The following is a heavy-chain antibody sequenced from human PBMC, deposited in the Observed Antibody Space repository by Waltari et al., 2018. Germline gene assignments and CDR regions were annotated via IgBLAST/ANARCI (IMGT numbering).Heavy chain of an antibody. Sequence: EVQVVEYGGGLVQPGGSLRLSCEASGFTFSSYWMSWVRQAPGKGRGGLANIKQDGSEKYYVDSVKGRFTISRDNAKNSLYLQMSSLRAEDTAVYYCARGDGSGMAYWGQGTLVTVSS. CDR1: GFTFSSYW. J-gene: IGHJ4*02. V-gene: IGHV3-7*03. CDR2: IKQDGSEK. D-gene: IGHD3-10*01. CDR3: ARGDGSGMAY.